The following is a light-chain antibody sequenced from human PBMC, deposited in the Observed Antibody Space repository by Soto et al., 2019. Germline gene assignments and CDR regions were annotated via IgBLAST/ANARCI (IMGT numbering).Light chain of an antibody. CDR1: QTVHSN. V-gene: IGKV3-15*01. Sequence: EIVMTQSPANLSVSPGGRATLSCRASQTVHSNLAWYKHKSGQAPRLLIYAATTRATGIPARISGSGSGTEFTLTITSLQSEDSAVYFCHQYNDWPVYTFGPGTKLEIK. CDR3: HQYNDWPVYT. CDR2: AAT. J-gene: IGKJ2*01.